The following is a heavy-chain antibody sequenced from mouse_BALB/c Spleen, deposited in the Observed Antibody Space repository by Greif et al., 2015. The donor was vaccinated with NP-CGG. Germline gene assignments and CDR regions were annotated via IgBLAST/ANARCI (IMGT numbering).Heavy chain of an antibody. V-gene: IGHV1-54*01. CDR2: INPGSGGT. D-gene: IGHD2-1*01. Sequence: VQLQQSGAELVRPGTSVKVSCKASGYAFTNYLIEWVKQRPGQGLEWIGVINPGSGGTNYNEKFKGKATLTADKFSSTAYMQLSSLTSDDSAVYFCARGGNYDYYAMDYWGQGTSVTVSS. CDR3: ARGGNYDYYAMDY. CDR1: GYAFTNYL. J-gene: IGHJ4*01.